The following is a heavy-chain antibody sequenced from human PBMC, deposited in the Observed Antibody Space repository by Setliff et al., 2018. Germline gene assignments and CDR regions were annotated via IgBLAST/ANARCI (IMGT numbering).Heavy chain of an antibody. CDR1: GYTFTSYY. CDR2: INPSGGST. Sequence: ASVKVSCKASGYTFTSYYMHWVRQAPGQGLEWMGIINPSGGSTSYAQKFQGRVTMTRDTSTGTVYMELSSLRTEDTAVYYCARVGHYDKKGDALDDLDIWGQGTMVTVSS. J-gene: IGHJ3*02. V-gene: IGHV1-46*03. CDR3: ARVGHYDKKGDALDDLDI. D-gene: IGHD3-22*01.